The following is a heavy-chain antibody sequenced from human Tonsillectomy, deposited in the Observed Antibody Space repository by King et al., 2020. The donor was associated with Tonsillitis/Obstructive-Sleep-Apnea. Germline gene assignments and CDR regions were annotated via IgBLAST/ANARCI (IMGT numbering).Heavy chain of an antibody. Sequence: VQLQESGPGLVKPSHTLSLTCTVSGDSIGTGGYYWTWIRQHPGKGLEWIGYIYYSGTTYYSPSLKSRVTISVDTSKNQFSLKLSSVTAADTAIYFCASGDDYDNYLDYWGQGTLVTVSS. D-gene: IGHD4-17*01. CDR2: IYYSGTT. J-gene: IGHJ4*02. V-gene: IGHV4-31*03. CDR3: ASGDDYDNYLDY. CDR1: GDSIGTGGYY.